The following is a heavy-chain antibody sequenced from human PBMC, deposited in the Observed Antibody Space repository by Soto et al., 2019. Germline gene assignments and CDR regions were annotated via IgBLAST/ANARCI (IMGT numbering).Heavy chain of an antibody. CDR3: VRIGYYDFWSGYYRGWFDP. J-gene: IGHJ5*02. V-gene: IGHV1-18*01. Sequence: GASVKVSCKASGYTFTSYGISWVRQAPGQGLEWMGWISAYNGNTNYAQKLQGRVTMTTDTSTSTAYMELRSLRSDDTAVYYCVRIGYYDFWSGYYRGWFDPWGQGTLVTVSS. D-gene: IGHD3-3*01. CDR1: GYTFTSYG. CDR2: ISAYNGNT.